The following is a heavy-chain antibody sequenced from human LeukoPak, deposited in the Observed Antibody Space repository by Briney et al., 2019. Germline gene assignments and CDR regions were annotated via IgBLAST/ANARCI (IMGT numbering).Heavy chain of an antibody. CDR2: INHSGST. D-gene: IGHD3-3*01. V-gene: IGHV4-34*01. Sequence: SETLSLTCAVYGGSFSGYYWSWIRQAPGKGLEWSGEINHSGSTNYNPSLKSRVTISVDTSKNQFSLKLSSVTAADTAVYYCARDGSVLRFLEWLPGYYGMDVWGQGTTVTVSS. CDR3: ARDGSVLRFLEWLPGYYGMDV. CDR1: GGSFSGYY. J-gene: IGHJ6*02.